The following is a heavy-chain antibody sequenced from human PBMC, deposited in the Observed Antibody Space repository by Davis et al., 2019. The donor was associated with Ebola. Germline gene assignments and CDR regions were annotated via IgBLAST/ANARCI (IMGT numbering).Heavy chain of an antibody. J-gene: IGHJ4*02. CDR2: INHSGST. Sequence: PSETLSLTCAVYGGSFSGYYWSWTRQPPGKGLEWIGEINHSGSTNYNPSLKSRVTISVDTSKNQFSLKLSSVTGADTAVYYCSTRGSGSYFDYWGQGTLVTVSS. CDR1: GGSFSGYY. V-gene: IGHV4-34*01. CDR3: STRGSGSYFDY. D-gene: IGHD3-10*01.